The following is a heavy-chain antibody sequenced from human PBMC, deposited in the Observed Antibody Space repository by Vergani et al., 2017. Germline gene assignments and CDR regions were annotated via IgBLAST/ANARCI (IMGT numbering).Heavy chain of an antibody. D-gene: IGHD6-25*01. V-gene: IGHV1-2*02. CDR1: GYTFTGYY. J-gene: IGHJ3*02. Sequence: QVQLVQSGAEVKKPGASVKVSCKASGYTFTGYYMHWVRQAPGQGLEWMGWINPNSGGTNYAQTFQGRVTMTRDTSISTAYMELSRLRSDDTAVYYCARDLSESLQWSSSGDDAFDIWGQGTMVTVSS. CDR2: INPNSGGT. CDR3: ARDLSESLQWSSSGDDAFDI.